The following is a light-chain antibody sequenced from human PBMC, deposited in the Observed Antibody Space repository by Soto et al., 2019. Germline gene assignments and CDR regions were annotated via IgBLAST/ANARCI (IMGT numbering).Light chain of an antibody. Sequence: QSALTQPASVSGSPGQSITISCTGSSGDIGGYNYVSWYQHHPGKAPKLMIYDVSDRPSGVSNRFSGSKSGNTASLTISGLRSEDEADYYCSSYTTSNTLLFGGGTKLTVL. CDR2: DVS. J-gene: IGLJ2*01. CDR3: SSYTTSNTLL. V-gene: IGLV2-14*03. CDR1: SGDIGGYNY.